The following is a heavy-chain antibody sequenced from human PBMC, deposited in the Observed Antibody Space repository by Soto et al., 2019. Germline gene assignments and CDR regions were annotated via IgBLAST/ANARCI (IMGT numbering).Heavy chain of an antibody. CDR1: GGSISSGGYS. D-gene: IGHD3-9*01. J-gene: IGHJ4*02. V-gene: IGHV4-30-2*01. CDR3: VRATQTGWGPDYFDY. CDR2: IFHRGIT. Sequence: SETLSLTCAVSGGSISSGGYSWSWIRQPPGKGLEWIGYIFHRGITYYNPSLKSRVTISVDRSKNQFSLKLSSVTAADTAVYYCVRATQTGWGPDYFDYWGQGTLVTVSS.